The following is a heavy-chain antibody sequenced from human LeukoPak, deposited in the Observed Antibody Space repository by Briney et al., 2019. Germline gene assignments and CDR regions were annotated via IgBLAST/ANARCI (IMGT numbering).Heavy chain of an antibody. CDR3: ARRITMVRGVNGDAFDI. J-gene: IGHJ3*02. CDR2: IYYSGST. V-gene: IGHV4-61*01. CDR1: GGSVSSGSYY. Sequence: NPSETLSLTCTVSGGSVSSGSYYWTWIRQPPGRGLEWIGYIYYSGSTNYNPSLKSRVTISVDTSKNQFSLKLSSVTAADTAVYYCARRITMVRGVNGDAFDIWGQGTMVTVSS. D-gene: IGHD3-10*01.